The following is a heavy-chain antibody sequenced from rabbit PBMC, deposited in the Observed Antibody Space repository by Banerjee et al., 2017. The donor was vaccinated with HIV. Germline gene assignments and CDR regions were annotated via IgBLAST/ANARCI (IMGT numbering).Heavy chain of an antibody. CDR2: IYTGNGNT. CDR3: ARNF. V-gene: IGHV1S40*01. Sequence: QSLEESGGDLVKPGASLTLTCTASGFSFSSSYYMYWVRQAPGKGLEWIACIYTGNGNTYYASWAKGRFTISKTSSTTVTLQMTSLTAADTATYFCARNFWGPGTLVTVS. CDR1: GFSFSSSYY. J-gene: IGHJ4*02.